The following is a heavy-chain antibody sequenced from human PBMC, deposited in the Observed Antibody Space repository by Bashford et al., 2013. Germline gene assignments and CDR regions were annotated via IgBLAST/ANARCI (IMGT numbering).Heavy chain of an antibody. Sequence: SSETLSLTCTVSGGSISSYYWSWIRQPPGKGLEWIGYIYYSGSTNYNPSLKSRVTISVDTSKNQFFLKLTSVTAADTAVYYCARESSSWDQYYYYYMDVWGKGTTVTVSS. J-gene: IGHJ6*03. D-gene: IGHD6-13*01. CDR2: IYYSGST. V-gene: IGHV4-59*01. CDR3: ARESSSWDQYYYYYMDV. CDR1: GGSISSYY.